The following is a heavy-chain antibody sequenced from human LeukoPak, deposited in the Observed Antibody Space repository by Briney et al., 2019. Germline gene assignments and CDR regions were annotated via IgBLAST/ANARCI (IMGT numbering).Heavy chain of an antibody. V-gene: IGHV4-39*01. CDR1: GGSISSSSYY. Sequence: SETLSLTCTVSGGSISSSSYYWGWIRQPPGKGLEWIGSIYYSGSTYYNPSLKSRVTISVDTSKNQFSLKLSSVTAADTAVYYCARGIPIVLWGQGTLVTVSS. D-gene: IGHD2-21*01. J-gene: IGHJ4*02. CDR2: IYYSGST. CDR3: ARGIPIVL.